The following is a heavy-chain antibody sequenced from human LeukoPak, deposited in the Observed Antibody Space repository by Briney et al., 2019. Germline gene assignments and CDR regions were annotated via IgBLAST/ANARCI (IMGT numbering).Heavy chain of an antibody. Sequence: ASVKVSCKASGGTFSSYAISWVRQAPGQGLEWMGRIIPIFGTANYAQKFQGRVTITTDESTSTAYMELSSLRSEDTAVYYCARDQGGYDAFDIWGQGTMVTVSS. CDR3: ARDQGGYDAFDI. V-gene: IGHV1-69*05. J-gene: IGHJ3*02. CDR1: GGTFSSYA. D-gene: IGHD3-22*01. CDR2: IIPIFGTA.